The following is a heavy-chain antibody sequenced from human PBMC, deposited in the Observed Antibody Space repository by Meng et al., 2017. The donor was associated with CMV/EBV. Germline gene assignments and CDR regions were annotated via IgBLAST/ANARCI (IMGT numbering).Heavy chain of an antibody. CDR3: ARDRRGYSYGYYYYGMDV. CDR1: GFTFSSYA. J-gene: IGHJ6*02. CDR2: ISYDGSNK. V-gene: IGHV3-30-3*01. Sequence: GESLKISCAASGFTFSSYAMHWVRQAPGKGLEWVAVISYDGSNKYYADSVKGRFTISRDNSKNTLYLQMNSLRAEDTAVYYCARDRRGYSYGYYYYGMDVWGQGTTVTVSS. D-gene: IGHD5-18*01.